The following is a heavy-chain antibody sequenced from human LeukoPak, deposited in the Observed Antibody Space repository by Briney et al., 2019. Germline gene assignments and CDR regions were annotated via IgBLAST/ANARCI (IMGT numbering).Heavy chain of an antibody. V-gene: IGHV5-51*01. D-gene: IGHD6-19*01. J-gene: IGHJ4*02. Sequence: GESLKISCKGSGYSFSSYWIGWVRQMPGKGLEWMGLIYPGDSDTRYSPSFQGQVTISADKSISTAYLQWGSLKASDTALYYCARPLIFTSGFYYFDFWGQGTLVTVSS. CDR2: IYPGDSDT. CDR3: ARPLIFTSGFYYFDF. CDR1: GYSFSSYW.